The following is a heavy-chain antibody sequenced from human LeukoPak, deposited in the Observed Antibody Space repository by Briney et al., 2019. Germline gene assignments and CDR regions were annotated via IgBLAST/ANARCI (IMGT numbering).Heavy chain of an antibody. D-gene: IGHD6-19*01. Sequence: SEILSLTCTVSGGSISSYYWSWIRQPPGKGLEWIGYIYYSGSTNYNPSLKSRVTISVDTSKNQFSLKLSSVTAADTAVYYCARVRYSSGWYYFGYWGQGTLVTVSS. CDR2: IYYSGST. CDR3: ARVRYSSGWYYFGY. CDR1: GGSISSYY. V-gene: IGHV4-59*01. J-gene: IGHJ4*02.